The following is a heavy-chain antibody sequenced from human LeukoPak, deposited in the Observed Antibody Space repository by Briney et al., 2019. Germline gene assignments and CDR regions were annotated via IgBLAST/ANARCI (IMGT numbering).Heavy chain of an antibody. J-gene: IGHJ4*02. Sequence: XXXSXXASGFTFSSYTMNWVRQAPGKGLEWVAAISSSSRDIFYADSVKGRFSISRDNTQNSLSLQMSSLKAEDTAVYYCAKDSDYYGSGSYYANFDYWGQGTLVTVSS. CDR1: GFTFSSYT. V-gene: IGHV3-21*01. CDR3: AKDSDYYGSGSYYANFDY. D-gene: IGHD3-10*01. CDR2: ISSSSRDI.